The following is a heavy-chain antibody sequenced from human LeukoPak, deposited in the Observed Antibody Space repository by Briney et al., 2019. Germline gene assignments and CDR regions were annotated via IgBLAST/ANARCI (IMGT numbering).Heavy chain of an antibody. Sequence: SQTLSLTCTVSGGSISSGDYYWSWIRQPPGKGLEWIGYIYYSGSTYYNPSLKSRVTISVDTSKNQFSLKLSSVTAADTAVYYCAREGVSSGYYYFDYWGQGTLVTVSP. CDR1: GGSISSGDYY. D-gene: IGHD3-22*01. V-gene: IGHV4-30-4*01. J-gene: IGHJ4*02. CDR3: AREGVSSGYYYFDY. CDR2: IYYSGST.